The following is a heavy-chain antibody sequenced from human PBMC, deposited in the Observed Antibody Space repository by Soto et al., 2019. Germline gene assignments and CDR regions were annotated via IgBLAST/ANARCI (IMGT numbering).Heavy chain of an antibody. CDR1: GGSISSYY. CDR2: IYYSGST. D-gene: IGHD3-3*01. Sequence: TSETLSLTCTVSGGSISSYYWSWIRQPPGKGLEWIGYIYYSGSTNYNPSLKSRVTISVDTSKNQFSLKLSSVTAADTAVYYCARTTTFGHYYYYYGMDVWGQGTTVTVSS. V-gene: IGHV4-59*01. J-gene: IGHJ6*02. CDR3: ARTTTFGHYYYYYGMDV.